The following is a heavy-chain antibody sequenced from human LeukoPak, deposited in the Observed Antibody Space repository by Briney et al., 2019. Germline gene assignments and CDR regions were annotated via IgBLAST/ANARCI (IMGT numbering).Heavy chain of an antibody. J-gene: IGHJ4*02. Sequence: PGGSLRLSCAASGFTFNYYAMSWVRQAPGKGLKWVSGISDNEGTTYYTDSVKGRFTISRDNTKNTVYLQMNNLRADDTAVYFCARHDSFIPYWGQGTLVTVSS. CDR3: ARHDSFIPY. CDR2: ISDNEGTT. V-gene: IGHV3-23*01. CDR1: GFTFNYYA. D-gene: IGHD5-18*01.